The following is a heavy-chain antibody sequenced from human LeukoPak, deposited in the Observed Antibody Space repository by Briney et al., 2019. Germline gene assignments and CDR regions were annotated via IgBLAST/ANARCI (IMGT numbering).Heavy chain of an antibody. J-gene: IGHJ6*02. D-gene: IGHD1-26*01. CDR2: IGGAAGSR. CDR3: ARDRDIILMGHGMDV. Sequence: GGSLRLSCTASGFTFGDYAMSWVRQAPGKGLEWVSTIGGAAGSRNFADSVRGRFTISRDNSNNTLFLHMTNLRAEDTAVYYCARDRDIILMGHGMDVWGQGTTVTVSS. V-gene: IGHV3-23*01. CDR1: GFTFGDYA.